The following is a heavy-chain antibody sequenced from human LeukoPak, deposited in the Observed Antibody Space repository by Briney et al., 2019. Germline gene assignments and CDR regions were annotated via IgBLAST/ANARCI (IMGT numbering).Heavy chain of an antibody. CDR3: AKARDLFDSSGYSFDY. CDR2: TSSDGSTT. D-gene: IGHD3-22*01. CDR1: GFTFSSHW. Sequence: GGSLRLSCEVSGFTFSSHWMHWVRQAPGKGPVWVSRTSSDGSTTNYADSVKGRFTISRDNAKNTVYLQMNSLRAEDTAVYYCAKARDLFDSSGYSFDYWGQGILVTVSS. V-gene: IGHV3-74*01. J-gene: IGHJ4*02.